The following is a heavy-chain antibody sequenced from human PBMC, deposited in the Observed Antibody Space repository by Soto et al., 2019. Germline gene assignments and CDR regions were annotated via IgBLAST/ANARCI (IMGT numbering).Heavy chain of an antibody. CDR2: ISSSSSYT. CDR1: GFTFSDYY. D-gene: IGHD2-8*01. J-gene: IGHJ6*02. Sequence: PGGSLRLSCAASGFTFSDYYMSWIRQAPGKGPEWVSYISSSSSYTNYADSVKGRSTISRDNAKNSLYLQRNSLRAEDTAVYYCARRLMVYARYYYYYGMDVWGQGTTVTVSS. CDR3: ARRLMVYARYYYYYGMDV. V-gene: IGHV3-11*06.